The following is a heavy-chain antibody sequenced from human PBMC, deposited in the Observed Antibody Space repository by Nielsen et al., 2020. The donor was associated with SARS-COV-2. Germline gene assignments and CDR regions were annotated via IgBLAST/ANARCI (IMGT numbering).Heavy chain of an antibody. V-gene: IGHV3-49*03. CDR1: GFTFGDYA. CDR2: IRSKAYGGTT. Sequence: GGSLRLSCTASGFTFGDYAMSWFRQAPGKGLEWVGFIRSKAYGGTTEYAASVKGRFTISRDDSKSIAYLQMNSLKTEDTAVYYCTRGRRAYRSGWSRSGPPVITPADYWGQGTLVTVSS. D-gene: IGHD6-19*01. J-gene: IGHJ4*02. CDR3: TRGRRAYRSGWSRSGPPVITPADY.